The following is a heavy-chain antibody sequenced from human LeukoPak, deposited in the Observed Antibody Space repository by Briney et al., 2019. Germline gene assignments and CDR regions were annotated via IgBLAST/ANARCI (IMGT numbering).Heavy chain of an antibody. CDR2: ISGSGGST. J-gene: IGHJ5*02. D-gene: IGHD3-16*01. CDR1: GFTVSSNY. CDR3: AKEDDSNWFDP. Sequence: PGGSLRLSRAASGFTVSSNYMSWVRQAPGKGLEWVSAISGSGGSTYYADSVKGRFTISRDNSKNTLYLQMNSLRAEDTAIYYCAKEDDSNWFDPWGQGTLVTVSS. V-gene: IGHV3-23*01.